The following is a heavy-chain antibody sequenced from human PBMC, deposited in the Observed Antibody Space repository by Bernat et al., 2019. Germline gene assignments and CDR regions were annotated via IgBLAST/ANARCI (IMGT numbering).Heavy chain of an antibody. V-gene: IGHV4-39*01. J-gene: IGHJ4*02. CDR3: AGQTVVTDTFDY. CDR2: TYYSGST. D-gene: IGHD4-23*01. Sequence: VQLLESGGGLVQPGGSLRLSCTASGFIFNRYAITWVRQAPGKGLEWVGSTYYSGSTYYNPSLKSRVTISVDTSKNQFSLKLSSVTDADTAVYYCAGQTVVTDTFDYWGQGTLVTVSS. CDR1: GFIFNRYAIT.